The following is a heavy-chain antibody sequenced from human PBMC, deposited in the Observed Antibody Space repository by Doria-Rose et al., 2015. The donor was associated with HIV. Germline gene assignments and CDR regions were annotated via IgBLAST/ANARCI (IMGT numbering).Heavy chain of an antibody. Sequence: QVTLKESGPVLVKPTETLTLTCTVSGVSLSSPGMGVSWIRQHPGKALEWLANILSDDDSSYKTSLKSRLTISRCTSKSQVVLTMTDMDPVDTATYYCARIKSSRWYHKYYFDFWGQGTLVIVSA. D-gene: IGHD6-13*01. J-gene: IGHJ4*02. CDR1: GVSLSSPGMG. V-gene: IGHV2-26*01. CDR2: ILSDDDS. CDR3: ARIKSSRWYHKYYFDF.